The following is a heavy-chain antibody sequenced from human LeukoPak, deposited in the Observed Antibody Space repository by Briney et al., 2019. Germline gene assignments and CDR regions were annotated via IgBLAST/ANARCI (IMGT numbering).Heavy chain of an antibody. CDR3: ARENWRSKSIDFDS. V-gene: IGHV4-4*07. CDR2: IYSSGST. Sequence: PSETLSLICTVSGGSINSFYRTWIRQPAGKGLEWIGRIYSSGSTNFNPSLKSRVTMSVDTSKNQFSLRLSSVTAADTAAYFCARENWRSKSIDFDSWGQGTLVTVSS. CDR1: GGSINSFY. J-gene: IGHJ4*02. D-gene: IGHD6-6*01.